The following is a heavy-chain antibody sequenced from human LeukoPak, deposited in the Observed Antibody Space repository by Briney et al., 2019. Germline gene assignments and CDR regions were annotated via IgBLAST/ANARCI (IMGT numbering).Heavy chain of an antibody. CDR1: GVSLSSSH. V-gene: IGHV4-4*07. J-gene: IGHJ5*02. Sequence: SETLSLTCTVSGVSLSSSHWRWLRPPAGKGVEWIGRIYTSVSTNYNPSLQSRVTMSVDTSKNQFSLKLSSVTAADTAVYYCAWGVGFCSGGSCHGWFDPWGQGTLVTVSS. CDR2: IYTSVST. D-gene: IGHD2-15*01. CDR3: AWGVGFCSGGSCHGWFDP.